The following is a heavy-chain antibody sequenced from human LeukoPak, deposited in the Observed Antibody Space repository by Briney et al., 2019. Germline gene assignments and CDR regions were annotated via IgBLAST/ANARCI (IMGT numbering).Heavy chain of an antibody. Sequence: SETLSLTCAVSGYSISSGYYWGWIRQPPGKGLEWIGSIYHSGSTYYNPSLKSRVTISVDTSKNQFSLKLGSVTAADTAVYYCARVYGTPPDYWGQGTLVTVSS. J-gene: IGHJ4*02. D-gene: IGHD4-17*01. CDR3: ARVYGTPPDY. V-gene: IGHV4-38-2*01. CDR2: IYHSGST. CDR1: GYSISSGYY.